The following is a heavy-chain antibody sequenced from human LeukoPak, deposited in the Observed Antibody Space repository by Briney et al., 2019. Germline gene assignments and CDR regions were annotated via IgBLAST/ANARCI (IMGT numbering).Heavy chain of an antibody. CDR2: IYASGST. CDR1: GGSISSYY. CDR3: ATATSGYSSGWYFFSRRSDAFDI. Sequence: PSETLSLTCTVSGGSISSYYWSWIRQPPGKGLEWIGYIYASGSTNYNPSLKSPVTISVDTSKNQFSLKLSSVTAADTAVYYCATATSGYSSGWYFFSRRSDAFDIWGQGTMVTVSS. D-gene: IGHD6-19*01. J-gene: IGHJ3*02. V-gene: IGHV4-4*09.